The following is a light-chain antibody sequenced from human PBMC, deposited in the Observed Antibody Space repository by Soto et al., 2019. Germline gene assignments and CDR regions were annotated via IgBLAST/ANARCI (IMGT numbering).Light chain of an antibody. CDR3: QQYNSFWT. J-gene: IGKJ1*01. CDR2: DAS. CDR1: QSISSW. Sequence: DIQMTQSPSSLSASVGDIVTITCRASQSISSWLAWYQQKPGKAPKLLIYDASSLESGVQSRFSGSGSGTEFTLTIRSLQPDDFATYYCQQYNSFWTFGQGTKVDIK. V-gene: IGKV1-5*01.